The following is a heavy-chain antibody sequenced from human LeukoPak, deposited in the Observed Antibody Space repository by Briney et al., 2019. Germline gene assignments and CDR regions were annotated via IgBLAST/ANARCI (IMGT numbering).Heavy chain of an antibody. Sequence: PSETLSLTCTVSGASISSSSYYWGWIRQPPGKGLECIGSMYHSGTTYYNSSLKSRVTISVDTSKNQFSLNLSSVTAADTALYYCSSFRSNRIFDYWGQGILVTVAS. V-gene: IGHV4-39*01. J-gene: IGHJ4*02. D-gene: IGHD1-26*01. CDR1: GASISSSSYY. CDR3: SSFRSNRIFDY. CDR2: MYHSGTT.